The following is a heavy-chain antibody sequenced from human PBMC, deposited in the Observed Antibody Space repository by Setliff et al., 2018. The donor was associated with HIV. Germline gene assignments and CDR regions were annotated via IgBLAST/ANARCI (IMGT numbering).Heavy chain of an antibody. CDR1: GFTFEDYG. V-gene: IGHV3-20*04. D-gene: IGHD6-19*01. Sequence: SGGSLRLSCAVPGFTFEDYGMSWVGQAPGKGLEWVSGINWNGGSTGYVDSVKGRFTISRDNAKNSLYLQMNSLRAEDMALYYCVRDKWLVPDTFDIWGQGTMVTVSS. CDR3: VRDKWLVPDTFDI. CDR2: INWNGGST. J-gene: IGHJ3*02.